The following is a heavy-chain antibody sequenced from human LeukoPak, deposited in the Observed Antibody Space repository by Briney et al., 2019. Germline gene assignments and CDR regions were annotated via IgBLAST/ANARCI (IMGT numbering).Heavy chain of an antibody. Sequence: PSETLSLTCTVSGGSISSGGYYWSWIRQHPGKGLEWIGYIYYSGSTYYNPSLKSRVTISVDTSKNQFSLKLSSVTAADTAVYYCAGTQHGELDYWGQGTLVTVSS. CDR2: IYYSGST. D-gene: IGHD1-26*01. J-gene: IGHJ4*02. CDR3: AGTQHGELDY. CDR1: GGSISSGGYY. V-gene: IGHV4-31*03.